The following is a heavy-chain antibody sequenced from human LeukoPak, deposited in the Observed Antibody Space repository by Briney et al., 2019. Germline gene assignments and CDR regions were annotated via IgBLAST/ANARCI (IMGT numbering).Heavy chain of an antibody. J-gene: IGHJ4*02. CDR1: GFTFSRTW. CDR2: IKNKGDGGTT. Sequence: GGSLRLSCAASGFTFSRTWMSWVRQAPGKGLEWVGRIKNKGDGGTTDYPASVKGRFTISRDDSKNTLFLQMNRLNTEDTGVYYCATYSLSWYWGQGTLVTVSS. CDR3: ATYSLSWY. D-gene: IGHD2-15*01. V-gene: IGHV3-15*01.